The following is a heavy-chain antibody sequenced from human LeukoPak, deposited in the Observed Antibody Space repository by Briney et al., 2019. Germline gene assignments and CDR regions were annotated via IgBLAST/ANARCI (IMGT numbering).Heavy chain of an antibody. Sequence: GGSLRLSCAASGFTFSSYAMSWVRQAPGEGLQWVSVISGSGDATYHADSVKGRFTISRDNSKNTVYLQMNTLRADDTAIYYCAKAPRDGYNFFDYWGQGTLVTVSS. V-gene: IGHV3-23*01. D-gene: IGHD5-24*01. CDR1: GFTFSSYA. J-gene: IGHJ4*02. CDR3: AKAPRDGYNFFDY. CDR2: ISGSGDAT.